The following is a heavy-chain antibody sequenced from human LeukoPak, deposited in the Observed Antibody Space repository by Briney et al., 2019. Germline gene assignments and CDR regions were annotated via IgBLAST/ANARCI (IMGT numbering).Heavy chain of an antibody. CDR3: ARGEYYYDSSGYPPSDY. V-gene: IGHV1-69*04. D-gene: IGHD3-22*01. J-gene: IGHJ4*02. Sequence: GASVKVSCKASGGTFSSYAISWVRQAPGQGLEWMGRIIPILGIANYAQKFQGRVTITADKSASTAYMELSSLRSEDTAVYYCARGEYYYDSSGYPPSDYWGQGTLATVSS. CDR2: IIPILGIA. CDR1: GGTFSSYA.